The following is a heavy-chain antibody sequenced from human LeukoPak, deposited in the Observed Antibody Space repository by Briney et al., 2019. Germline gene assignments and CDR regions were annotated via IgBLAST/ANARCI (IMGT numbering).Heavy chain of an antibody. CDR3: TRGGMIGS. Sequence: GGPLTLSCARSGFTLSSNEMNWVRQAPGKGLEWVSYISISGSIIYYADSVKGRFTISRDNAKNSLYLQMNSLRAEDTAVYYCTRGGMIGSWGQGTLVTVSS. CDR1: GFTLSSNE. J-gene: IGHJ5*02. CDR2: ISISGSII. D-gene: IGHD3-22*01. V-gene: IGHV3-48*03.